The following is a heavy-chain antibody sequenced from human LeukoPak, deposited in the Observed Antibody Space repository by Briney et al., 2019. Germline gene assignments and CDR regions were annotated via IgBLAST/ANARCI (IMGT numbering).Heavy chain of an antibody. D-gene: IGHD1-26*01. CDR2: IAISGTYI. Sequence: GGSLRRSCAASGFILSDYNMNWVRQAPGKGLEWVSFIAISGTYITYADSVKGRFTISRDNAKNSLYLQMNTLRAEDTAVYYCARDLSATARVYDYWGQGTLVTVSS. CDR3: ARDLSATARVYDY. V-gene: IGHV3-21*01. J-gene: IGHJ4*02. CDR1: GFILSDYN.